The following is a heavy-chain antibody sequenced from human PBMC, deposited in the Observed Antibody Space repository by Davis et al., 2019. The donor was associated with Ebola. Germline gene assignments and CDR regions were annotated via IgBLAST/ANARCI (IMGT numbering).Heavy chain of an antibody. D-gene: IGHD3-16*01. CDR1: GFTFVYYT. V-gene: IGHV3-33*03. CDR2: IWGDGSAR. CDR3: AGPYMQDSNY. J-gene: IGHJ4*02. Sequence: PGGSLRLSCAASGFTFVYYTMHWVRQAPGKGLEWVAAIWGDGSARYYADSVKGRFTISRDNAKNSLYLQMNSLRAEDTAVYYCAGPYMQDSNYWGQGTLVTVSS.